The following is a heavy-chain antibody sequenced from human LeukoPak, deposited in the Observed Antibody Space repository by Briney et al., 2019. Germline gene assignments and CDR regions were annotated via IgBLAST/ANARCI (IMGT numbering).Heavy chain of an antibody. V-gene: IGHV3-15*05. CDR3: TTDVRWEVRPFDY. CDR2: IKSKSDGGTT. J-gene: IGHJ4*02. CDR1: GFIFSNSW. Sequence: TGGSLRLSCAASGFIFSNSWMSWVRQAPGKGLDWVGRIKSKSDGGTTDYAAPVKGRFTISRDDSKNTLYLQMNSLKTEDTAVYYCTTDVRWEVRPFDYWGQGTLVIVSS. D-gene: IGHD1-26*01.